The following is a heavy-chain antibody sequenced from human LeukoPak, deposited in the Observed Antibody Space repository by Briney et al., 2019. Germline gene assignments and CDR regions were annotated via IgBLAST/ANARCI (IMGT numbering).Heavy chain of an antibody. CDR1: GFTFSNAW. J-gene: IGHJ3*02. CDR2: IKSKTDGGTT. CDR3: TTDGSYYYDSSGYYPDAFDI. Sequence: GGSLRLSCAASGFTFSNAWMSWVRQAPGKGLEWVGRIKSKTDGGTTDYAAPVKGRFTISRDDSKNTLYLQMNSLKTEDTAVYYCTTDGSYYYDSSGYYPDAFDIWGQGTMVTVSS. V-gene: IGHV3-15*01. D-gene: IGHD3-22*01.